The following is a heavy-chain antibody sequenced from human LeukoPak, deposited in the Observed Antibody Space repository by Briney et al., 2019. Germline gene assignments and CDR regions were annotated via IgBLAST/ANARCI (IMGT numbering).Heavy chain of an antibody. CDR3: ARGRAGTNWFDP. CDR1: GYTFTTYD. V-gene: IGHV1-69*05. D-gene: IGHD3-10*01. J-gene: IGHJ5*02. Sequence: SVKVSCKASGYTFTTYDINWVRQATGQGLEWMGGIIPIFGTANYAQKFQGRVTITTDESTSTAYMELSSLRSEDTAVYYCARGRAGTNWFDPWGQGTLVTVSS. CDR2: IIPIFGTA.